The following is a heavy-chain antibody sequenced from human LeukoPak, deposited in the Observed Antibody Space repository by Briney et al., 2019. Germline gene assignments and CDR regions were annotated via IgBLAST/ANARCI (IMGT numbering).Heavy chain of an antibody. CDR2: IIPIFGTA. CDR1: GGTFSSYA. D-gene: IGHD3-22*01. Sequence: SVKVSCKASGGTFSSYAISWVRQTPGQGLEWMGRIIPIFGTANYAQKFQGRVTITTDESTSTAYMELSSLRSEDTAVYYCADSSGYYSGYWGQGTLVTVSS. V-gene: IGHV1-69*05. J-gene: IGHJ4*02. CDR3: ADSSGYYSGY.